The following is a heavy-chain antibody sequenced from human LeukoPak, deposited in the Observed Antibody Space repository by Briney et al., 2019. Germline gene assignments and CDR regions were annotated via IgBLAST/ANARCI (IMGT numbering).Heavy chain of an antibody. CDR2: ISSSSSYI. V-gene: IGHV3-21*01. Sequence: GGSLRHSCAASGFTFSSYSMNWVRQAPGKGLEWVSSISSSSSYIYYADSVKGRFTISRDNAKNSLYLQMNSLRAEDTAVYYCARAPAYYYDSSGLNWGQGTLVTVSS. J-gene: IGHJ4*02. CDR1: GFTFSSYS. CDR3: ARAPAYYYDSSGLN. D-gene: IGHD3-22*01.